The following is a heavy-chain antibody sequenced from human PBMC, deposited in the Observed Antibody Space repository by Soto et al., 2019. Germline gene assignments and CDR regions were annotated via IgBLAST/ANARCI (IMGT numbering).Heavy chain of an antibody. CDR1: GYTFTSYD. CDR3: ATGRGYSYCSDAFDI. J-gene: IGHJ3*02. D-gene: IGHD5-18*01. CDR2: MNPNSGNT. V-gene: IGHV1-8*01. Sequence: QVQLVQSGAEVKKTGAAVKVSCKASGYTFTSYDINWVRQATGQGLEWMGWMNPNSGNTGYAQKFKGRVTMTRNTSISTAYMELSSLRSEDTVVYDWATGRGYSYCSDAFDIWGQGKMFIVSA.